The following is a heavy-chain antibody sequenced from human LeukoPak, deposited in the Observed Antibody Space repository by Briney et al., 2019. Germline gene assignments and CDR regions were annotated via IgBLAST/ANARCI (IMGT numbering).Heavy chain of an antibody. CDR3: ARQWDIVATWGRWFDP. Sequence: ETLSLTCTVSGVSITHYWGWIRQPPGKGLEWIGSFYYSGNTYYNSSLESRVTISVDTSKNQFSLKLTSVTAADTAIYYCARQWDIVATWGRWFDPWGQGILVTVSS. CDR2: FYYSGNT. D-gene: IGHD5-12*01. V-gene: IGHV4-39*01. J-gene: IGHJ5*02. CDR1: GVSITHY.